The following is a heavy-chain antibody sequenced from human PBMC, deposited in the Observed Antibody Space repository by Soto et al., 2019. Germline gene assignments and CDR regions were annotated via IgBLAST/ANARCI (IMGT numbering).Heavy chain of an antibody. J-gene: IGHJ4*02. V-gene: IGHV1-46*01. CDR2: FNPSGLST. D-gene: IGHD6-19*01. CDR3: SKGTDRGPIGGAGPLGS. Sequence: QVHLVQSGAEVKKPGASVNVSCQASGSITNHHMHWVRQAPGQGLEWMGIFNPSGLSTTYAQKFQGKGNITRDTATSTVYMELSSLTSEGTAVYFWSKGTDRGPIGGAGPLGSWGPGTPGIVSS. CDR1: GSITNHH.